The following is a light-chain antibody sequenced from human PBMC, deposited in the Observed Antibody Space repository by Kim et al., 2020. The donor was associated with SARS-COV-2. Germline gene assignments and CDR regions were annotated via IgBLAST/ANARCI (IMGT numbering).Light chain of an antibody. CDR2: LGS. CDR1: QSLLHTNGYNY. Sequence: DIVMTQSPLPLPVTPGEPASISCRSSQSLLHTNGYNYLDWYVQKPGQSPQLLIDLGSNRASGVPDRFSGSGSGTDFTLRISRVEAEDVGVYYCMQTLQTPLTFGGGTKVDIK. CDR3: MQTLQTPLT. J-gene: IGKJ4*01. V-gene: IGKV2-28*01.